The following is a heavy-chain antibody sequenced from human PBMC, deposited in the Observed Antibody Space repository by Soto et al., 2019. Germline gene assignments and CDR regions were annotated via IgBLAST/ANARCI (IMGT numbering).Heavy chain of an antibody. D-gene: IGHD3-9*01. V-gene: IGHV4-30-4*01. CDR3: ARAFDILTRYYFDH. CDR1: GGSISSGDYY. J-gene: IGHJ4*02. CDR2: IYYSGST. Sequence: SETLSLTCTVSGGSISSGDYYWSWIRQPPGKGLEWIGYIYYSGSTYYNPSLKSRVTISVDTSKNQFSLKLSSVTAADTAVYYWARAFDILTRYYFDHWGQGTLVTVSS.